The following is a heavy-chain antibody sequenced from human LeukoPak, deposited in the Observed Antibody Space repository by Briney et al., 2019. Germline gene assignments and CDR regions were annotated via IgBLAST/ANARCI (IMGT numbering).Heavy chain of an antibody. CDR3: ARGVAAAGPYYYYYMDV. D-gene: IGHD6-13*01. V-gene: IGHV1-46*01. J-gene: IGHJ6*03. CDR1: GYTFSNYG. CDR2: INPSGGST. Sequence: ASVKVSCKPSGYTFSNYGITWVRQAPGQGLEWMGIINPSGGSTSYAQKLQGRVTMTRDTSTSTVYMELSSLRSEDTAVYYCARGVAAAGPYYYYYMDVWGKGTTVTISS.